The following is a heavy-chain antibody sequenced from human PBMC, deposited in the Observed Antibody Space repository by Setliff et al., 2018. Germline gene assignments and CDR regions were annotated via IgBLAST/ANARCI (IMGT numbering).Heavy chain of an antibody. Sequence: GGSLRLSCAASGFTFSSYGMHWVRQAPGKGLEWVAFIRYDGSNKYYADSVKGRFTISRDNSKNTLYLQMNSLRAEDTAVYYCAEGSPAVHYYYYGMDVWGQGTTVTVSS. CDR1: GFTFSSYG. CDR2: IRYDGSNK. J-gene: IGHJ6*02. CDR3: AEGSPAVHYYYYGMDV. V-gene: IGHV3-30*02. D-gene: IGHD3-10*01.